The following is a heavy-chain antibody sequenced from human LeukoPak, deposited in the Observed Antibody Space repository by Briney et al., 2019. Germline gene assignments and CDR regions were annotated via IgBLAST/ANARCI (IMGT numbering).Heavy chain of an antibody. D-gene: IGHD2-2*02. Sequence: GGSLRLSCAASGFTFSSNWMSWVRQAPGKGLEWVANIKQDGSEKYYVDSVKGRFTISRDNAKNSLYLQMNSLRAEDTAVYYCARGDIVVVPAAIWGYYFDYWGQGTPVTVSS. CDR3: ARGDIVVVPAAIWGYYFDY. CDR2: IKQDGSEK. V-gene: IGHV3-7*01. J-gene: IGHJ4*02. CDR1: GFTFSSNW.